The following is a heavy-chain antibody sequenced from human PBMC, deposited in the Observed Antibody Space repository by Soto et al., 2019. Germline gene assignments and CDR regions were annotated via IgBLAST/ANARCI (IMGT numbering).Heavy chain of an antibody. V-gene: IGHV4-4*07. Sequence: QVQLQESGPRLVQPSETLSLICSVSGGSIIGYYWSWIRQPAGKGLEWIGRIYGSGSVDYHPSLQRRVTMSVDTSKNHFSLKLRSVTAADTAVYYCARDHSDQLWFGGGFAPWGQGILVTVSA. CDR1: GGSIIGYY. D-gene: IGHD3-10*01. J-gene: IGHJ5*02. CDR3: ARDHSDQLWFGGGFAP. CDR2: IYGSGSV.